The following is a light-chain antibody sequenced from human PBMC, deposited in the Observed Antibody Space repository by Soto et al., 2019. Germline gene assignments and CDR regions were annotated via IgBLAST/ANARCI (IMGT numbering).Light chain of an antibody. J-gene: IGKJ5*01. CDR3: RQYNKWPAEIT. V-gene: IGKV3D-15*01. Sequence: ETVMTQSPATLSVSPVERATVSCRASQSVRTKLAWYQQKPGQAPRLLIYGASSRATGIPARFSGSGSGTEFTLTISSLQSEDSGVYYCRQYNKWPAEITFGQGTRLEI. CDR2: GAS. CDR1: QSVRTK.